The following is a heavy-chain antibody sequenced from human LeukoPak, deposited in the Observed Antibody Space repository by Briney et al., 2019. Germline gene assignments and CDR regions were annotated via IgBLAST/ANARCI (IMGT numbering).Heavy chain of an antibody. Sequence: QPGGSLRLSCAASGFTFSSYSMNWVRQAPGKGLEWVSYISSTGSVIYYADSVRGRFTISRDNAKNSLYLQMNSLRAEDTAVYYCARELCLSHWDQGTLVTVSS. J-gene: IGHJ4*02. CDR2: ISSTGSVI. D-gene: IGHD2/OR15-2a*01. V-gene: IGHV3-48*01. CDR1: GFTFSSYS. CDR3: ARELCLSH.